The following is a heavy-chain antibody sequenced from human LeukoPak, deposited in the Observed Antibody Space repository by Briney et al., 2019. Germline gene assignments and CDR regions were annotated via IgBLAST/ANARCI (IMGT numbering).Heavy chain of an antibody. CDR3: ARLGYNYDSSGPTYFDY. D-gene: IGHD3-22*01. Sequence: SETLSLTCTVSGGAISNISYYWGWVRQPPGKGLEWIASIYYTGSTYYNPSLKSRMTISVDTSKNQFSLKLSSVTAADTAVYYCARLGYNYDSSGPTYFDYWGQGTLVTVSS. J-gene: IGHJ4*02. V-gene: IGHV4-39*01. CDR2: IYYTGST. CDR1: GGAISNISYY.